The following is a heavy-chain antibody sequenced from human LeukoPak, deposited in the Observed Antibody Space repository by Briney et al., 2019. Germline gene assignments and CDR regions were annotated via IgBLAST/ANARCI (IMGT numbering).Heavy chain of an antibody. D-gene: IGHD3-22*01. CDR3: ARDLLSWGYYDSSGYYFDY. V-gene: IGHV4-39*07. Sequence: PSETLSLTCTVSGGSISSYYWGWIRQPPGKGLEWIGSIYYSGSTYYNPSLKSRVTISVDTSKNQFSLKLSSVTAADTAVYYRARDLLSWGYYDSSGYYFDYWGQGTLVTVSS. CDR2: IYYSGST. J-gene: IGHJ4*02. CDR1: GGSISSYY.